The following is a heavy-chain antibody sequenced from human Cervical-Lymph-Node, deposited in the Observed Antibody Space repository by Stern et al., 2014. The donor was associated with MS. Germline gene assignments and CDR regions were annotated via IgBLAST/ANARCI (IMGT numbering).Heavy chain of an antibody. CDR2: IYYSGST. V-gene: IGHV4-39*01. J-gene: IGHJ4*02. Sequence: QLQLQESGPGLVKPSETLSLTCTVSGGSISSSSYYWGWIRQPPGKGLEWIGSIYYSGSTYYNPSLQSRVTISVDTSKNPLSLKLSSGTAADTAVYYCARQNLNTVTHGCFDYWGQGTLVTVSS. CDR1: GGSISSSSYY. CDR3: ARQNLNTVTHGCFDY. D-gene: IGHD4-17*01.